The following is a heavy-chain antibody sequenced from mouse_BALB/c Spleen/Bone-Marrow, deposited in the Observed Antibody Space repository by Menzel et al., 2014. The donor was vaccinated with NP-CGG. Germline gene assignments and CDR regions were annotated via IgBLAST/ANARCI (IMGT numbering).Heavy chain of an antibody. CDR1: GYTFSSYV. J-gene: IGHJ3*01. CDR2: INPYNDVT. V-gene: IGHV1-14*01. D-gene: IGHD3-1*01. Sequence: EVKLQESGPELVKPGTSVKMSCKASGYTFSSYVIHWVKQKPGQGLEWIGYINPYNDVTNYNEKFKGKATLTSDKSSSTASMKLSSRTSEDAAVDYCARWQARAPSWFTYWGQGTLVTVSA. CDR3: ARWQARAPSWFTY.